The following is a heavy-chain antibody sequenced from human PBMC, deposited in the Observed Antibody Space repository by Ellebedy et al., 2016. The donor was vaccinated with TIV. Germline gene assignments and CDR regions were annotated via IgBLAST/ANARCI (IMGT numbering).Heavy chain of an antibody. Sequence: GGSLRLSCAASGFTFSDYYMSWIRQAPGKGLEWVSYISSSGSTIYYADSVKGRFTISRDNAKNSLYLQMNSLRAEDTAVYYCARDQGYYYGSRSHYYGMDVWGQGTTVTVSS. CDR3: ARDQGYYYGSRSHYYGMDV. CDR2: ISSSGSTI. D-gene: IGHD3-10*01. CDR1: GFTFSDYY. V-gene: IGHV3-11*01. J-gene: IGHJ6*02.